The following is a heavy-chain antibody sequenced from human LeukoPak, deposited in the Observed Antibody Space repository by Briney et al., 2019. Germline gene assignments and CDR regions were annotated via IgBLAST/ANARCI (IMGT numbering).Heavy chain of an antibody. CDR2: IYPGDSDT. J-gene: IGHJ3*02. D-gene: IGHD3-22*01. CDR3: ARHDTAGYYYDSSGYLSFDAFDI. CDR1: GYSFTSYW. V-gene: IGHV5-51*01. Sequence: GESLKISCKGSGYSFTSYWIGWVRQMPGKGLEWMGIIYPGDSDTRYSPSFQGQVTISADKSISTAYLQWSSLKASDTAMYYCARHDTAGYYYDSSGYLSFDAFDIWGQGTMVTVSS.